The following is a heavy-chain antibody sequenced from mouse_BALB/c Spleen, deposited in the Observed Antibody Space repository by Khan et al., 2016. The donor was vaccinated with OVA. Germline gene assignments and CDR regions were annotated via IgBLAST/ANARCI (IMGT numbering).Heavy chain of an antibody. CDR2: INTHSGVP. Sequence: QIQLVQSGPELKKPGETVRISCKASGYTFTTAGMQWVQKMPGKGLKWIGWINTHSGVPKYAEVFKGRFVFSLETSASTAYLQITNLKNEDTATYFCARGGAAFYRNDGGAMDSWGQGTSVTVSS. V-gene: IGHV9-4*02. CDR3: ARGGAAFYRNDGGAMDS. J-gene: IGHJ4*01. CDR1: GYTFTTAG. D-gene: IGHD2-14*01.